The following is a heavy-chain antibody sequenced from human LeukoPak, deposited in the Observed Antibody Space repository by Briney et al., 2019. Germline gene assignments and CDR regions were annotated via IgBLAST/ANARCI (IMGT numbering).Heavy chain of an antibody. CDR2: MYFNGTT. Sequence: SETLSLTCSVSGRSIISDNWSWIRQPAGKGLEWIGRMYFNGTTKYNPSLKSRVTISVDISKNELSLKLTSVTAADTAVYYCARDAYYYDSSGYLKDWGQGTLVTVSS. V-gene: IGHV4-4*07. CDR1: GRSIISDN. J-gene: IGHJ4*02. CDR3: ARDAYYYDSSGYLKD. D-gene: IGHD3-22*01.